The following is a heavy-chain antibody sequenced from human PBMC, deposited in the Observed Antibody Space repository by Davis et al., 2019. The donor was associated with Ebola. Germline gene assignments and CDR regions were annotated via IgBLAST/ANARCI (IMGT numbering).Heavy chain of an antibody. Sequence: SETLSLPCAVYGASFPGYYWSWIRQPPGKGLEWIGEINHSGSTNYNPSLKSRVTISVDTSKNQFSLKLSSVTAADTAVYYCARDPDYWGQGTLVTVSS. CDR1: GASFPGYY. V-gene: IGHV4-34*01. CDR2: INHSGST. CDR3: ARDPDY. J-gene: IGHJ4*02.